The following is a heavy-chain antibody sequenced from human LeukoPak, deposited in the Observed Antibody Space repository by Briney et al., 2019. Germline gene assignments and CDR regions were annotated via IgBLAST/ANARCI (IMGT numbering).Heavy chain of an antibody. V-gene: IGHV4-34*01. Sequence: SETLSLTCAVYGGSFSGYYWSWIRQPPGKGLEWIGSIYYSGSPYHNPSLKSRVTISVDTSKKQFSLKLSSVTAADTAVYYCARHVGFITMVRGVINNNWFDPWGQGTLVTVSS. CDR2: IYYSGSP. J-gene: IGHJ5*02. CDR1: GGSFSGYY. CDR3: ARHVGFITMVRGVINNNWFDP. D-gene: IGHD3-10*01.